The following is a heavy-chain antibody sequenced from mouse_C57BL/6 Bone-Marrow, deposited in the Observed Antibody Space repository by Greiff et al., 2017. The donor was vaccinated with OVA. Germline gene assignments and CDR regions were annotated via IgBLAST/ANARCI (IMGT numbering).Heavy chain of an antibody. J-gene: IGHJ3*01. CDR3: ARGQLRAY. CDR1: GFTFSSYG. D-gene: IGHD3-2*02. CDR2: ISSGGSYT. V-gene: IGHV5-6*02. Sequence: EVMLVESGGDLVKPGGSLKLSCAASGFTFSSYGMSWVSQTPDQRLEWVANISSGGSYTYYPDSVKGRFTISRNNAKNTRYLQMSSLKSEDTAMYYCARGQLRAYWGQGTLVTVSA.